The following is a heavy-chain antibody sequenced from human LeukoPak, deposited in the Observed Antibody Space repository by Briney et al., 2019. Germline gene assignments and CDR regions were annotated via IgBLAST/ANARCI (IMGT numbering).Heavy chain of an antibody. J-gene: IGHJ4*02. D-gene: IGHD3-10*01. Sequence: PSETLSLTCTVSGGSISSSSYYWGWIRQPPGKGLEWIGSIYYSGSTYYNPSLKSRVTISVDTSKNQFSLKLSSVTAADTAVYYCARLFGLPARGVIIGYYFDYWGQGTLDTVSS. CDR2: IYYSGST. CDR3: ARLFGLPARGVIIGYYFDY. V-gene: IGHV4-39*01. CDR1: GGSISSSSYY.